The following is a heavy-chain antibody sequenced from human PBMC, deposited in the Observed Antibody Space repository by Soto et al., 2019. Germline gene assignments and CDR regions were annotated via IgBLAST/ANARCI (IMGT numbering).Heavy chain of an antibody. V-gene: IGHV4-61*01. Sequence: QVQLQESGPGLVKPSETLSLTCSVSGGSVSGDKNYWSWIRQSPGKGLEWIGFISYSGATIYNPSPKSRLTISVDRSKNQFSLRLSSVTASDTALYYCATSPRFAFDSWGQGTTVIVSS. CDR3: ATSPRFAFDS. CDR2: ISYSGAT. D-gene: IGHD3-16*01. CDR1: GGSVSGDKNY. J-gene: IGHJ3*01.